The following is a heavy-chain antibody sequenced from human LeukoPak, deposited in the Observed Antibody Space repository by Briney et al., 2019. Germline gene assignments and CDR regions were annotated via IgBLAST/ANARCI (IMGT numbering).Heavy chain of an antibody. D-gene: IGHD6-6*01. CDR3: AKAFSYSSSSNFDY. Sequence: PGGSLRLSCAASGFTFSSYAMSWVRQAPGKGLEWVSAISGSGGSTYYADSVRGRFTISRDNSKNTLYLQMNSLRAEDTAVYYCAKAFSYSSSSNFDYWGQGTLVTVSS. V-gene: IGHV3-23*01. J-gene: IGHJ4*02. CDR2: ISGSGGST. CDR1: GFTFSSYA.